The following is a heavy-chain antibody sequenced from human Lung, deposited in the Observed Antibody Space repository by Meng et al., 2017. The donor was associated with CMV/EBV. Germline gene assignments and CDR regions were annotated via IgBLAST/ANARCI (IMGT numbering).Heavy chain of an antibody. J-gene: IGHJ4*02. D-gene: IGHD3-10*01. CDR1: GFTFSSHW. V-gene: IGHV3-7*01. Sequence: GGSLRLSCAASGFTFSSHWMCWVRQAPGKGLEWVAKIKADGSEKYYVDSVKGRFTVSRDNGKNSLYLQMNSLRAEDTAVYYCACNSGDCWGQGTLVTVSS. CDR3: ACNSGDC. CDR2: IKADGSEK.